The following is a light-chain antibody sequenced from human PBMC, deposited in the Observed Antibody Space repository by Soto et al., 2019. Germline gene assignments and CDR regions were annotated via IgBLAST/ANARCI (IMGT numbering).Light chain of an antibody. Sequence: IVMTQSPATLSVSPGERATLSCRASQSVGSNLAWYQQKPGQAPRLLIYGASTRATGIPARFSGSGSGTDFTLTITGLQSEDFAVYYCQQYNSWLTFGGGTKVEIK. CDR2: GAS. CDR1: QSVGSN. J-gene: IGKJ4*01. V-gene: IGKV3-15*01. CDR3: QQYNSWLT.